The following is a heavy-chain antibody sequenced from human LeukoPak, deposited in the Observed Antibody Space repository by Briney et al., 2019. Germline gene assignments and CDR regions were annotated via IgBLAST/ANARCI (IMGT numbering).Heavy chain of an antibody. J-gene: IGHJ4*02. D-gene: IGHD3-22*01. CDR1: GFTFSNAW. CDR2: ITDGGTA. CDR3: AKDSGPYTSGYYGH. V-gene: IGHV3-15*01. Sequence: GGSLRLSCAASGFTFSNAWMTWVRQAPGKGLEWLGRITDGGTADYTAPVKGRFTISRDNSKNTLYLQMNSLKTEDTAVYYCAKDSGPYTSGYYGHWGQGTLVTVSS.